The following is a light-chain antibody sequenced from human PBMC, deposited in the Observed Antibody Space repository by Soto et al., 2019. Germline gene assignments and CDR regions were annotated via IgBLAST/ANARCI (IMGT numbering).Light chain of an antibody. CDR1: QSVSSSY. CDR2: GAS. J-gene: IGKJ1*01. CDR3: QQYGTLSWK. V-gene: IGKV3-20*01. Sequence: EIALTHSPGTLSSSPVERAALSSMSSQSVSSSYLALYQHKPGQAPMLHIYGASGSATGILCRFSGSGSGTEFPLTLRRLEPEDCGVYYSQQYGTLSWKFGQGTKV.